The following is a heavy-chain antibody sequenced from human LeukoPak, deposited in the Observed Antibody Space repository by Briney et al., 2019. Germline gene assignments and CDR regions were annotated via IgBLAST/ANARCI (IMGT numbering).Heavy chain of an antibody. D-gene: IGHD4-17*01. J-gene: IGHJ4*02. CDR1: GFTVSSNY. V-gene: IGHV3-53*01. CDR2: IYSGGST. Sequence: GGSLRLSCAASGFTVSSNYMSWVRQAPGKGLEWVSVIYSGGSTYYADSVKGRFTISRDNAKNSLYLQMNSLRAEDTAVYYCAASSYGDYFDYWGQGTLVTVSS. CDR3: AASSYGDYFDY.